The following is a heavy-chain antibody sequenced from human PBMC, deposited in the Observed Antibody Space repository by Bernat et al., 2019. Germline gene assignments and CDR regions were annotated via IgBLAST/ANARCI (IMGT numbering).Heavy chain of an antibody. V-gene: IGHV4-4*02. D-gene: IGHD6-19*01. J-gene: IGHJ5*02. CDR2: IYHSGSF. Sequence: QLQLQESGPGLVKPSETLSLTCTVSGGSISSSNWWSWVRQPPGKGLEWIGEIYHSGSFKYNPSLKSRVTISVDKSKNHFSLQLTSVTAADTAVYYCARGIAVAATSYTWFDPWGQGTLVTVSS. CDR3: ARGIAVAATSYTWFDP. CDR1: GGSISSSNW.